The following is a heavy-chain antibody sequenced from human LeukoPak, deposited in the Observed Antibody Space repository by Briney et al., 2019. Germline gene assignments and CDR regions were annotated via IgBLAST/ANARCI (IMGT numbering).Heavy chain of an antibody. D-gene: IGHD2-2*01. V-gene: IGHV3-21*01. CDR2: ISSSSRYI. J-gene: IGHJ4*02. Sequence: GGSLRLSCVASGFTFSSYSLNWVRQAPGKGLEWVSSISSSSRYIYYADSVKGRFTISRDNAKNSLYLQMNSLRAEDTAVYYCARDRRYCSSTSCQTTFDYWGQGTLVTVSS. CDR3: ARDRRYCSSTSCQTTFDY. CDR1: GFTFSSYS.